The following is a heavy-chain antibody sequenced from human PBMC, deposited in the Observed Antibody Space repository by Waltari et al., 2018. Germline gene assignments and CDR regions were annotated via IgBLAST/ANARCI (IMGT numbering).Heavy chain of an antibody. D-gene: IGHD2-15*01. J-gene: IGHJ5*02. V-gene: IGHV4-34*01. CDR3: AGESRILKRFDP. CDR2: INHSGST. Sequence: QVQLQQWGAGLLKPSETLSLTCAVYGGSFSGYYWSWIRQPPGKGLEWIGEINHSGSTNSNPYLKSRVTISVDTSKNRFSQKLSSVTAADTAVYYCAGESRILKRFDPWGQGTLVTVSS. CDR1: GGSFSGYY.